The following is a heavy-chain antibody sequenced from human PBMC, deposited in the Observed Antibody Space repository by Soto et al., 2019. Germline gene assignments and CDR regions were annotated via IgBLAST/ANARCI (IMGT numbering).Heavy chain of an antibody. V-gene: IGHV4-39*01. CDR1: GDSISSSSSF. D-gene: IGHD2-15*01. J-gene: IGHJ5*02. CDR2: IYYSGST. CDR3: AKQTYTPYNAFDP. Sequence: QLHLQESGPGLVKPSETLSLTCTVSGDSISSSSSFWAWIRQPPEKGLEWIGSIYYSGSTYYNPSLKSRVTISVDTSKNQFSLKLSSVTAADTAIFYCAKQTYTPYNAFDPWGQGTLVTVSS.